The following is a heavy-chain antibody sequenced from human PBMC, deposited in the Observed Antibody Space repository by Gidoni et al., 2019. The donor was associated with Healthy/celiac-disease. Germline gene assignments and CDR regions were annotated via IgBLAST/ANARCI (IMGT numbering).Heavy chain of an antibody. Sequence: QVQLQESGPGLVKPSGTLSLTCAVSGGSISSSNWWSWVRQPPGKGLAWIGEIYHSGGTNYNPSLKSRVTISVDKSKNQFSLKLSSVTAADTAVYYCARGLLEYYYDSSGSIMGWFDPWGQGTLVTVSS. D-gene: IGHD3-22*01. V-gene: IGHV4-4*02. CDR3: ARGLLEYYYDSSGSIMGWFDP. CDR1: GGSISSSNW. J-gene: IGHJ5*02. CDR2: IYHSGGT.